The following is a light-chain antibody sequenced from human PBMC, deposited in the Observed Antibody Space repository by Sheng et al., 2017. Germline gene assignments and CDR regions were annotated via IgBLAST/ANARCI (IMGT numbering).Light chain of an antibody. CDR3: QQYDTWPRT. V-gene: IGKV3-15*01. CDR1: QSVGRN. CDR2: SAS. Sequence: EILMTQSPATLSVSPGETVTLSCRASQSVGRNLAWYQHKPGQTPRLLIHSASTRASDFIARFSGSGSGTEFTLTISSLQSEDFAVYYCQQYDTWPRTFGQGTRLEIK. J-gene: IGKJ2*01.